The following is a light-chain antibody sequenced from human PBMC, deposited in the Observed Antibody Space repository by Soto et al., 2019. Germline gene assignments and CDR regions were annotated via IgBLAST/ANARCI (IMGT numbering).Light chain of an antibody. CDR1: QDISNY. CDR3: QQYDNLPLT. J-gene: IGKJ4*01. Sequence: DIQMTQSPSSLSASVGDRVTITCQASQDISNYLNWYQQKPGKVPKLLIYAASNLETGVPSRFSGSGSGTDFTFTISSLQPEDIATYYCQQYDNLPLTFGGGTKVEIK. CDR2: AAS. V-gene: IGKV1-33*01.